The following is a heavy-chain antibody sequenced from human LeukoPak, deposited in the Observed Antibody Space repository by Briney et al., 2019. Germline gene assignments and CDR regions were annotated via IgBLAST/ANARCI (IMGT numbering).Heavy chain of an antibody. D-gene: IGHD6-13*01. Sequence: PSETLSLTCAVYGESMIGHYWTWIRQPPGKRLEWIGEIHHSGGTNSNPSLKNRVTMSIDMSKNQFSLRLSSVTAADTAVYYCAREDGSSWRYYYYYMDVWGKGTTVTVSS. CDR2: IHHSGGT. CDR1: GESMIGHY. CDR3: AREDGSSWRYYYYYMDV. V-gene: IGHV4-34*10. J-gene: IGHJ6*03.